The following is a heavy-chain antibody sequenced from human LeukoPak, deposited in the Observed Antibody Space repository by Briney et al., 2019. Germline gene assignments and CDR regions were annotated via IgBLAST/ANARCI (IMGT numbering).Heavy chain of an antibody. CDR2: IYYSGST. J-gene: IGHJ4*02. CDR1: GGSISSYY. V-gene: IGHV4-59*08. Sequence: SETLSLTCTVSGGSISSYYWSWIRQPPGKGLEWIGYIYYSGSTNYNPSLKSRVTISVDTSKNQFSLKLSSVTAADTAVYYCAGLVGATVYYWGQGTPVTVSS. CDR3: AGLVGATVYY. D-gene: IGHD1-26*01.